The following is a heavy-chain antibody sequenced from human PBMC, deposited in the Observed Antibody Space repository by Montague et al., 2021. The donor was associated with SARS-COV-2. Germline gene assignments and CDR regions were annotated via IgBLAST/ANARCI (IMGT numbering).Heavy chain of an antibody. V-gene: IGHV4-59*08. CDR1: GGSISSYY. J-gene: IGHJ3*02. CDR3: ARQRRYQLPITIFGVVMADAFDI. Sequence: SETLSLTCTVSGGSISSYYWRWIRQPPGKGLEWIGYIYYSGSTNXNPSLKSRVTISVDTSKNQFSLKLSSVTAADTAVYYCARQRRYQLPITIFGVVMADAFDIWGQGTMVTVSS. CDR2: IYYSGST. D-gene: IGHD3-3*01.